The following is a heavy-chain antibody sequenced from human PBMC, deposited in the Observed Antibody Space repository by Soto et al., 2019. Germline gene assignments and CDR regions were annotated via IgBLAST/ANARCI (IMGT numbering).Heavy chain of an antibody. Sequence: DSVKVSCKVCGYRFPSYGINWVRQAPGQGLEWVGWVNPDNHNTNYAQNFQHRVSLTTDTSTNTAFLELRGLRSDDTAVYYCARVRFGDPFDYWGQGTLVTVPS. CDR3: ARVRFGDPFDY. V-gene: IGHV1-18*01. CDR1: GYRFPSYG. CDR2: VNPDNHNT. D-gene: IGHD3-16*01. J-gene: IGHJ4*02.